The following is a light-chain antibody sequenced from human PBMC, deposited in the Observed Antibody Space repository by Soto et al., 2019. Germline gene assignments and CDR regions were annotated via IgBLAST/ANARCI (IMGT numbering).Light chain of an antibody. Sequence: DIQMTQSPSSLSASAGDRVTITCKASQDISNNLDWSQQKPGKAPKLLIYDASNMETGVPSRFSGSGSGTDFTFTISSLQPEDSATYYCQQYYSYSWTFGQGTKVDIK. J-gene: IGKJ1*01. V-gene: IGKV1-33*01. CDR2: DAS. CDR3: QQYYSYSWT. CDR1: QDISNN.